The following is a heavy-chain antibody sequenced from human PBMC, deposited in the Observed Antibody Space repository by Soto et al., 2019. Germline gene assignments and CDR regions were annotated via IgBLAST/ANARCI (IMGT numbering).Heavy chain of an antibody. J-gene: IGHJ5*02. D-gene: IGHD5-18*01. CDR2: ISGSGGST. CDR3: AKAVGSWSGYSYGYGYVDP. Sequence: PGGSLRLSCAASGFTFSSYAMSWVRQAPGKGLEWVSAISGSGGSTYYADSVKGRFTISRDNSKNTLYLQMNSLRAEDTAVYYCAKAVGSWSGYSYGYGYVDPWGQGTLVTVSS. CDR1: GFTFSSYA. V-gene: IGHV3-23*01.